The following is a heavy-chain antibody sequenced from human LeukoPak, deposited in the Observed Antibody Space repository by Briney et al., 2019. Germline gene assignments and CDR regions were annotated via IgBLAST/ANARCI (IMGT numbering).Heavy chain of an antibody. Sequence: GGSLRLSCAASGFTFSSYGMSWVRQAPGKGLEWVSYISSSSSTIYYADSVKGRFTISRDNAKNSLYLQMNSLRAEDTAVYYCARVSGYDRWKFDPWGQGTLVTVSS. D-gene: IGHD3-22*01. CDR2: ISSSSSTI. CDR3: ARVSGYDRWKFDP. CDR1: GFTFSSYG. V-gene: IGHV3-48*01. J-gene: IGHJ5*02.